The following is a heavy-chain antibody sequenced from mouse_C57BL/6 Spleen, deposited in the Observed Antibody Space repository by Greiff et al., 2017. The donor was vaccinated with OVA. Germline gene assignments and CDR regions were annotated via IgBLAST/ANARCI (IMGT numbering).Heavy chain of an antibody. CDR1: GYTFTSYW. CDR3: ARGYGYDGAWFAY. J-gene: IGHJ3*01. Sequence: QVQLKQPGAELVKPGASVKMSCKASGYTFTSYWITWVKQRPGQGLEWIGDIYPGSGSTNYNEKFKSKATLTVDTSSSTAYMQLSSLTSEDSAVYYCARGYGYDGAWFAYWGKGTLVTVSA. V-gene: IGHV1-55*01. CDR2: IYPGSGST. D-gene: IGHD2-2*01.